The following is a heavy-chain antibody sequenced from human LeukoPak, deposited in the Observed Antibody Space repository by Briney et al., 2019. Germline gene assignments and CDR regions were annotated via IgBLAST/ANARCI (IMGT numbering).Heavy chain of an antibody. CDR3: ARSRRGGDCYFRADAFDI. Sequence: PGGSLRLSCAASGFTFSSYWMSWVRQAPGKGLEWVANIKQDGSEKYYVDSVKGRFTISRDNAKNSLYLQMNSLRAEDTAVYYCARSRRGGDCYFRADAFDIWGQGTMVTVSS. J-gene: IGHJ3*02. CDR1: GFTFSSYW. D-gene: IGHD2-21*02. CDR2: IKQDGSEK. V-gene: IGHV3-7*01.